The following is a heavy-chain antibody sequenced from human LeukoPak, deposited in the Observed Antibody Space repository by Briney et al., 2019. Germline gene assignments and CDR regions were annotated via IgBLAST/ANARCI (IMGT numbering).Heavy chain of an antibody. V-gene: IGHV3-21*01. CDR3: ARSLPFDY. CDR1: GFTFSSYT. Sequence: PGGSLRLSCAASGFTFSSYTMMWVRQAPGKGLEYVSSIISSSSRIFYADSVRGRFTISRDNAKNSLYLQMNSLRAEDTAVYYCARSLPFDYWGQGTLVTVSS. CDR2: IISSSSRI. J-gene: IGHJ4*02.